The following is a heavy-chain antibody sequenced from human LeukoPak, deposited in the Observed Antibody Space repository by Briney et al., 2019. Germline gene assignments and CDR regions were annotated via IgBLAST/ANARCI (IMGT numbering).Heavy chain of an antibody. J-gene: IGHJ3*02. CDR3: ARDVITFGGVIGSAFDI. D-gene: IGHD3-16*02. CDR1: GGSISSSSYY. CDR2: IYYSGST. V-gene: IGHV4-39*07. Sequence: SETLSLTCTVSGGSISSSSYYWGWIRQPPGKGLEWVGSIYYSGSTYYNPSLKSRVTISVDTSKNQFSLKLSSVTAADTAVYYCARDVITFGGVIGSAFDIWGQGTMVTVSS.